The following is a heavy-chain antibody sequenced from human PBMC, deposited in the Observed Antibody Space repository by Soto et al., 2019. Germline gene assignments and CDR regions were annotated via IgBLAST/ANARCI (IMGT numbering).Heavy chain of an antibody. J-gene: IGHJ4*02. D-gene: IGHD6-19*01. CDR1: GFTFRDYA. CDR3: GKERRGSDGSVCNF. V-gene: IGHV3-23*01. Sequence: VQLLESGGGLVQPGGSLRLSCAASGFTFRDYAMNWVRLAPGKGLEWVSDISGNGNSARYADSVKGRFTISRDNSKDTLYLKMNSLRVDDTAGYYCGKERRGSDGSVCNFWGQGSLVTVSS. CDR2: ISGNGNSA.